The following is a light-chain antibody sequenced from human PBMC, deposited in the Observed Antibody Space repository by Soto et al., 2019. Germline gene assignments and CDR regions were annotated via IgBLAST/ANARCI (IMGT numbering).Light chain of an antibody. J-gene: IGLJ1*01. V-gene: IGLV2-14*01. CDR3: SSYTSSSTLEV. CDR2: DVS. Sequence: QHVLTQPASVSGSPGQSITISCTGTSSDVGGYNYVSWYQQHPGKAPKLMIYDVSNRPSGVSNRFSGSKSGNTASLTISGLQAEDEADYYCSSYTSSSTLEVFGTGTKVTVL. CDR1: SSDVGGYNY.